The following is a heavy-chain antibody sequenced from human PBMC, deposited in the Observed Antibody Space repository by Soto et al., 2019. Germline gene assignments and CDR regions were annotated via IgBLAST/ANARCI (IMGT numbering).Heavy chain of an antibody. Sequence: QLQLVESGGGVVQPGTSLRLSCAASGFMFKSYVMHWVRQAPGKGLEWVALTSYDGSNNYYGDSVKGRFTVSRDNSKNTLHLQTDSLRPEDSALYYCARWGTTGGFALWGQGTLVSVSS. CDR2: TSYDGSNN. J-gene: IGHJ4*02. CDR3: ARWGTTGGFAL. CDR1: GFMFKSYV. D-gene: IGHD3-16*01. V-gene: IGHV3-30*19.